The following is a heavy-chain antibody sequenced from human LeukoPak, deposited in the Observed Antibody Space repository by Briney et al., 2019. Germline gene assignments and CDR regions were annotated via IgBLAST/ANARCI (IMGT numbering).Heavy chain of an antibody. Sequence: SETLSLTCTVSGGSISSYYWSWIRQPPGKGLEGIGYINYSGSTKYNPSLESRATISVDTSKNQFSLKLSSVTAADTAVYYCARHWGAGTYYFDYWGQGTLVTVSS. D-gene: IGHD3-16*01. CDR2: INYSGST. CDR3: ARHWGAGTYYFDY. CDR1: GGSISSYY. V-gene: IGHV4-59*08. J-gene: IGHJ4*02.